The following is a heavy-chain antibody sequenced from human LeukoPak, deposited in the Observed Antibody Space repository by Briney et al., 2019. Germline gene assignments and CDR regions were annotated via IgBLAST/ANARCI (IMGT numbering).Heavy chain of an antibody. J-gene: IGHJ5*02. CDR2: INPNSGGT. CDR3: ARGWFGTMVWGVIITPPFDP. V-gene: IGHV1-2*02. Sequence: ASVKVSCKASGYTFTGYYMHWVRQAPGQGLEWMGWINPNSGGTNYAQKFQGRVTMTRDTSISTAYMELSRLRSDDTAVYYCARGWFGTMVWGVIITPPFDPWGQGTLVTVSS. D-gene: IGHD3-10*01. CDR1: GYTFTGYY.